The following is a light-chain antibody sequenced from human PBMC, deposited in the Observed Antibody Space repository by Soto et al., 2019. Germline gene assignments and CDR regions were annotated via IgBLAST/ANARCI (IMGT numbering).Light chain of an antibody. CDR1: SSNIGNNY. J-gene: IGLJ3*02. CDR2: DNN. CDR3: GTWDSSLSALWV. Sequence: QAVVTQPPSVSAAPGQKVTISCSGSSSNIGNNYVSWYQQLPGTAPKLLIYDNNKRPSGIPDRFSGSKSGTSATLGITGLQTGDEADYYCGTWDSSLSALWVFGGGTKLTVL. V-gene: IGLV1-51*01.